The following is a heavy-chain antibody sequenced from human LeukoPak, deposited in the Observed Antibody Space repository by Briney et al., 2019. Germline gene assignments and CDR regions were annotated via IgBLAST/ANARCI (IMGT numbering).Heavy chain of an antibody. D-gene: IGHD1-1*01. Sequence: PGGSLRLSCAASGFTFSSYWMSWVRQAPGKGLEWVANIKQDESEKYYVDSMKGRFTVSRDNAKNSLFLQMNSLRAEDTAVYYCAREGGERYYFDYWGQGTLVTVSS. CDR2: IKQDESEK. CDR1: GFTFSSYW. J-gene: IGHJ4*02. CDR3: AREGGERYYFDY. V-gene: IGHV3-7*01.